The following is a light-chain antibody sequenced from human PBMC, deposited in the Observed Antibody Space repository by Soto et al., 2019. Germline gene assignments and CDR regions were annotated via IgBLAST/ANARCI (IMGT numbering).Light chain of an antibody. V-gene: IGKV3-20*01. CDR3: QQYGSLVT. J-gene: IGKJ1*01. Sequence: EIVLTQSPGTLSLSPGERATLSCRASQSVSSSYLAWYQHKPGRAPRLLIDGASSRATGIPDRFSGSGSGTDFTLTISRLEHEDLAVYYCQQYGSLVTFGQGTKVEIK. CDR1: QSVSSSY. CDR2: GAS.